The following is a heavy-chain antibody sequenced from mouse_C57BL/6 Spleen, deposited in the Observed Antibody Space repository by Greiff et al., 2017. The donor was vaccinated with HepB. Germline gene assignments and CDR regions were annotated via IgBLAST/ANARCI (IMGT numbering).Heavy chain of an antibody. CDR2: SRNKANDYTT. V-gene: IGHV7-1*01. CDR3: ARDANWAWFAY. D-gene: IGHD4-1*02. Sequence: EVQRVESGGGLVQSGRSLRLSCAPSGFTFSDFYMEWVRQAPGKGLEWIAASRNKANDYTTEYSASVKGRFIVSRDTSQSILYLQMNALRAEDTAIYYCARDANWAWFAYWGQGTLVTVSA. J-gene: IGHJ3*01. CDR1: GFTFSDFY.